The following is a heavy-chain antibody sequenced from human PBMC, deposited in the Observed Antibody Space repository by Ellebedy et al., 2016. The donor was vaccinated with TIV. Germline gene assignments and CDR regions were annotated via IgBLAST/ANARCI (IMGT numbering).Heavy chain of an antibody. CDR1: GFTFSSYW. V-gene: IGHV3-7*01. J-gene: IGHJ4*02. CDR2: IKQDGSEK. Sequence: GESLKISCAASGFTFSSYWMSWVRQAPGKGLEWVANIKQDGSEKYYVDSVKGRFTISRDNAKNSLYLQMNSLRAEDTAVYYCARLTRVAGNDYWGQGILVTVSS. D-gene: IGHD6-19*01. CDR3: ARLTRVAGNDY.